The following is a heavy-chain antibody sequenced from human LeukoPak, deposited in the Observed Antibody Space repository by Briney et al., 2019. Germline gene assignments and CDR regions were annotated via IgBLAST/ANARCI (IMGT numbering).Heavy chain of an antibody. CDR3: ARQAAYGGRDY. J-gene: IGHJ4*02. Sequence: SDTLSLTCAVSGYSISSGYYWGWIRQPPGKGLESIGSIYYDGSTYYNPSLNSRVTISIDTSNNQFSLNLSSVSAADTAVYYCARQAAYGGRDYWGQGTLAIVSS. V-gene: IGHV4-38-2*01. CDR2: IYYDGST. D-gene: IGHD4-23*01. CDR1: GYSISSGYY.